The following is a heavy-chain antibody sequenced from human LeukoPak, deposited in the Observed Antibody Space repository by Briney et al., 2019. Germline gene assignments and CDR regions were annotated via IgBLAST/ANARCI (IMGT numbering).Heavy chain of an antibody. CDR3: ARAWEYGDYAT. CDR1: GYTFTSYG. D-gene: IGHD4-17*01. Sequence: SVKVSCKASGYTFTSYGISWVRQAPGQGLEWMGGIIPIFGTANYAQKFQGRVTITADKSTSTAYMELSSLRSEDTAVYYCARAWEYGDYATWGQGTLVTVSS. V-gene: IGHV1-69*06. J-gene: IGHJ5*02. CDR2: IIPIFGTA.